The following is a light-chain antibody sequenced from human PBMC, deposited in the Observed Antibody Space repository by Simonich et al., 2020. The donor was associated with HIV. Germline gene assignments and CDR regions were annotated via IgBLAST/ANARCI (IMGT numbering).Light chain of an antibody. CDR2: LNS. J-gene: IGKJ2*01. CDR3: MQALQTPYT. V-gene: IGKV2-28*01. Sequence: DIVMTQSPLSLPVTPGEPASISCRSSQSLLHSNGYNYLDWYLQKPGQSLQLLIYLNSTRASGVPDRFSGSGSGTDCTLKISRVEAEDVGVYYCMQALQTPYTFGQGTKLDFK. CDR1: QSLLHSNGYNY.